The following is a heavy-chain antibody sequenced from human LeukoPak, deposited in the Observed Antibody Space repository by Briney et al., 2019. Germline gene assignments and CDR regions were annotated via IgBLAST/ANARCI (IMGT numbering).Heavy chain of an antibody. CDR1: GRSISSHY. CDR3: ARDSAPVRTSWYFDL. D-gene: IGHD1-14*01. CDR2: VHYSGST. V-gene: IGHV4-59*11. Sequence: SETLSLTCTVSGRSISSHYLTWIRQPPGQALEWIGYVHYSGSTKYNPSLRSRVTILLDTPKNQFSLKLSSVAAADTAVYYCARDSAPVRTSWYFDLWGRGTLVTVSS. J-gene: IGHJ2*01.